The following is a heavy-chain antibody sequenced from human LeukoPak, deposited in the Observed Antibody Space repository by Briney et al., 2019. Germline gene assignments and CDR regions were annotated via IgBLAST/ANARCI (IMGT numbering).Heavy chain of an antibody. Sequence: SETLCLTCTVSGVSISSSSYYWGWIRQPQGKGLEWIGSIYYSGSTYYNPSLKSRVTISVDTSKNQFSLKLSSVTAADTAVYYCARLDRHYYYYGMDVWGQGTTVTVSS. V-gene: IGHV4-39*01. CDR2: IYYSGST. CDR1: GVSISSSSYY. J-gene: IGHJ6*02. CDR3: ARLDRHYYYYGMDV.